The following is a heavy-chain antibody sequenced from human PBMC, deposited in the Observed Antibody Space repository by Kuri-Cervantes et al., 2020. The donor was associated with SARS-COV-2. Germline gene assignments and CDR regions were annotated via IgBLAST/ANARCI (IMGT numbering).Heavy chain of an antibody. Sequence: SQTLSLTCVVPGGAINTYNWWTWVRRPPGKGLQWIGEIFHDGSTKFNPSLSLRGRVTMSLDKSKNHFSLNLTSVTAADTAVYYCARESTYTFDIWGQGTLVTVSS. V-gene: IGHV4-4*02. J-gene: IGHJ3*02. D-gene: IGHD2-2*02. CDR2: IFHDGST. CDR3: ARESTYTFDI. CDR1: GGAINTYNW.